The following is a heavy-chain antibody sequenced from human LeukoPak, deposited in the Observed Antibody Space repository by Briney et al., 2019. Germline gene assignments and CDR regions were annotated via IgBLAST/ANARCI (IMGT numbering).Heavy chain of an antibody. J-gene: IGHJ3*02. CDR1: GGSISSSSYY. Sequence: PSETLSLTCTVSGGSISSSSYYWGWIRQPPGKGMEWIGSIYYSGSTYYNPSLKSRVTISVDTSKNQFSLKLSSVTAADTAVYYCATPDPGRRDGYNYGRDAFDIWGQGTMVTVSS. CDR2: IYYSGST. CDR3: ATPDPGRRDGYNYGRDAFDI. V-gene: IGHV4-39*01. D-gene: IGHD5-24*01.